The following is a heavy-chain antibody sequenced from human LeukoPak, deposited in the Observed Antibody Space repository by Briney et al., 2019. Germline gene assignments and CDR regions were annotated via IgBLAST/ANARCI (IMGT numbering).Heavy chain of an antibody. Sequence: PSETLSLTCAVYGGSFSDYYWSWIRQPPGKGLEWIGEINHSGSTNYNPSLKSRVTISVDTSKNQFSLKLSSVTAADTAVYYCARHGVYYGSGSYFGVRANLNWFDPWGQGTLVTVSS. CDR2: INHSGST. CDR3: ARHGVYYGSGSYFGVRANLNWFDP. V-gene: IGHV4-34*01. J-gene: IGHJ5*02. CDR1: GGSFSDYY. D-gene: IGHD3-10*01.